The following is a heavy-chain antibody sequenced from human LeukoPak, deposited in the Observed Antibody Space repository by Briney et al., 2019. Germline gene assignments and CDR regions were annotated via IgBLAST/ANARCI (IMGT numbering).Heavy chain of an antibody. CDR1: GFSLSTSGVG. J-gene: IGHJ4*02. CDR2: IYWDDDK. V-gene: IGHV2-5*02. CDR3: ASYGSGSYYRSGFDY. D-gene: IGHD3-10*01. Sequence: SGPTLVKPTQTLTLTCSFSGFSLSTSGVGVGWIRQPPGKALEWLALIYWDDDKRYSPSLQSRLTITKDTSKNQVVLTMTKMDPVDTATYYCASYGSGSYYRSGFDYWGQGTLVSVSS.